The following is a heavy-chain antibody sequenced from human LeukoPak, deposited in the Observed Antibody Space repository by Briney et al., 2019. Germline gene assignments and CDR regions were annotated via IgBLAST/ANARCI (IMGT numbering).Heavy chain of an antibody. Sequence: GASLRLSCAASGFTFSSYAMSWVRQAPGKGLEWVSVISGSGGSTYYADSMKGRFTISRGNSKNTLYLQMNSLRAEDTAVFYCARGSGSYDYWGQGTLVTVSS. D-gene: IGHD1-26*01. CDR2: ISGSGGST. J-gene: IGHJ4*02. CDR1: GFTFSSYA. CDR3: ARGSGSYDY. V-gene: IGHV3-23*01.